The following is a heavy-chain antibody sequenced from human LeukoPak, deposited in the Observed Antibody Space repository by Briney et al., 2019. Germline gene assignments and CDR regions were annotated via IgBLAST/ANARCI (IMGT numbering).Heavy chain of an antibody. D-gene: IGHD1-26*01. J-gene: IGHJ4*02. CDR2: INPDSGGT. CDR1: GYTFTVYY. V-gene: IGHV1-2*06. CDR3: AREGAYSGSYSEY. Sequence: ASVKVSCKASGYTFTVYYMHWVRQAPAQGLQWMGRINPDSGGTNYAQKFQGRVTMTRDTSINTVYMELSRLTSDDTAVYYCAREGAYSGSYSEYWGQGTLVTVSS.